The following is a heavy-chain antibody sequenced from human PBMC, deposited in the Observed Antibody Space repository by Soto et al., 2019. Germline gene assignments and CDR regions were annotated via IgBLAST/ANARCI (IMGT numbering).Heavy chain of an antibody. D-gene: IGHD3-9*01. CDR2: FYYSGTT. CDR1: GGSISSEGYY. V-gene: IGHV4-31*03. CDR3: SRRLDILTGSDSFDV. Sequence: QVQLQESGPGLVKPSQTLSLTCTLSGGSISSEGYYWTWIRQHPGKGLEWIGDFYYSGTTSYNPSLKSRLTISVDTSNNQFSLRLSSVTAADTAMYYCSRRLDILTGSDSFDVWGRGTMVTVSS. J-gene: IGHJ3*01.